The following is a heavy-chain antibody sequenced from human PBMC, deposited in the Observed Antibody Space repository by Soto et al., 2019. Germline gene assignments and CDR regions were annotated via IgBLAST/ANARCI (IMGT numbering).Heavy chain of an antibody. CDR3: ANLTLGGSYPTDYYGMDV. D-gene: IGHD1-26*01. V-gene: IGHV3-33*06. J-gene: IGHJ6*02. Sequence: PGGFLRLSCAASGFTFSSYGMHWVRQAPGKELEWVAVIWYDGSNKYYADSVKGRFTISRDNSKNTLYLQMNSLRAEDTAVYYCANLTLGGSYPTDYYGMDVWGQGTTVTVSS. CDR1: GFTFSSYG. CDR2: IWYDGSNK.